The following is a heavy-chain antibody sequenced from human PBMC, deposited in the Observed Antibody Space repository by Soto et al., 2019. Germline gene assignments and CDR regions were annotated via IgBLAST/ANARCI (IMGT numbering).Heavy chain of an antibody. CDR3: ARDWARAEDV. CDR1: GYTFTGYP. Sequence: ASVEVSCKXSGYTFTGYPIHWVRQAPGQGLEWMGWINVGNGNTKYSQKFQGRVTITRDTSASTAYMELSSLTSEDTAVYYCARDWARAEDVWGQGTTVTVSS. D-gene: IGHD7-27*01. V-gene: IGHV1-3*01. J-gene: IGHJ6*02. CDR2: INVGNGNT.